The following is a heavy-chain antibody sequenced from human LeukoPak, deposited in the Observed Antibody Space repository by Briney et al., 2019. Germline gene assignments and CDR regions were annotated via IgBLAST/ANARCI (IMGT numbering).Heavy chain of an antibody. CDR1: GYTFTSYY. CDR2: INPSGGST. V-gene: IGHV1-46*01. J-gene: IGHJ6*03. CDR3: ARGTAMSRGVYYYYYMDV. Sequence: ASVKVSCKASGYTFTSYYMHWVRQAPGQGLEWMGIINPSGGSTSYAQKFQGRVTMTRDMSTSTVYMELSSLRSEDTAVYYCARGTAMSRGVYYYYYMDVWGKGTTVTVSS. D-gene: IGHD5-18*01.